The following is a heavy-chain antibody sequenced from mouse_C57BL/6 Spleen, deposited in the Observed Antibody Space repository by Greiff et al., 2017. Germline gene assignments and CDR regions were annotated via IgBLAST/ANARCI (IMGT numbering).Heavy chain of an antibody. Sequence: QVTLKVSGPGILQPSQTLSLTCSFSGFSLSTFGMGVGWIRQPSGKGLEWLAHIWWDDDKYYNPALKSRLTISKDTSKNQVFLKIANVDTADTATYYCARIASPYYYGSSYPHYYAMDYWGQGTSVTVSS. CDR1: GFSLSTFGMG. CDR2: IWWDDDK. J-gene: IGHJ4*01. CDR3: ARIASPYYYGSSYPHYYAMDY. V-gene: IGHV8-8*01. D-gene: IGHD1-1*01.